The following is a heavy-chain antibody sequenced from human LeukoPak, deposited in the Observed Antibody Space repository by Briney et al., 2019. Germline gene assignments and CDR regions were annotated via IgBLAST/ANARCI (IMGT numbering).Heavy chain of an antibody. CDR1: GGSISSYY. Sequence: SETLSLTCTVSGGSISSYYWSWIRQPPGKGLEWIGYIYYSGSTNYNPSPKSRVTISVDTSKKQLSLKLSSVTAADTAVYYCARGYSYGPYYYYYYMDVWGKGTTVTVSS. D-gene: IGHD5-18*01. CDR3: ARGYSYGPYYYYYYMDV. J-gene: IGHJ6*03. V-gene: IGHV4-59*01. CDR2: IYYSGST.